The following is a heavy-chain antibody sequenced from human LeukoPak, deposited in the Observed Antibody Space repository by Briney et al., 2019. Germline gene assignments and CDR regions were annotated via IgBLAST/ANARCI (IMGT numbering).Heavy chain of an antibody. V-gene: IGHV3-48*03. CDR2: ISSSGSTI. CDR3: ASRAAAHWYFDL. D-gene: IGHD6-13*01. CDR1: GFTFSSYE. Sequence: GGSLRLSCAASGFTFSSYEMNWVRQAPGKGLEWVSYISSSGSTIYYADSVKGRFTISRDNATISLYLQMNSLRAEDTAVYYCASRAAAHWYFDLWGRGTLVTVSS. J-gene: IGHJ2*01.